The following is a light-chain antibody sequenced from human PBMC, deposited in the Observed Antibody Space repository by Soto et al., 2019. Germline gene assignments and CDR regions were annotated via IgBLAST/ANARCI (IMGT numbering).Light chain of an antibody. CDR3: SLYTSENAYV. Sequence: QSALTQPPSVSGSPGQSVTISCTGTSTDFVSYNRVSWYQQPPGTAPKLMIYEVSKRPSGVPDRFSGSKSGNTASLTISGHQAADEADYYCSLYTSENAYVFGTGTKGTVL. J-gene: IGLJ1*01. V-gene: IGLV2-18*01. CDR1: STDFVSYNR. CDR2: EVS.